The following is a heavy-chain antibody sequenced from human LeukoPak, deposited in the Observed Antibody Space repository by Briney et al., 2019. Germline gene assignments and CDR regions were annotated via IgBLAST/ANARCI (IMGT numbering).Heavy chain of an antibody. CDR2: ISWDGASA. D-gene: IGHD3-10*01. V-gene: IGHV3-43*02. CDR3: TKDINSGIFYNTYMDV. Sequence: QAGGSLRLSCAASGFTFSSYEMNWVRQAPGKGLEWVSPISWDGASAYYADSVKGRFTISRDNSKSSLYLQMNNLRPEDTALYYCTKDINSGIFYNTYMDVWGKGTPVTVSS. J-gene: IGHJ6*03. CDR1: GFTFSSYE.